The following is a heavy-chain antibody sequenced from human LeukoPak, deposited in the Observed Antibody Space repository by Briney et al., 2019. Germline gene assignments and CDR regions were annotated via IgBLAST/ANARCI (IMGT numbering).Heavy chain of an antibody. Sequence: GGSLRLSCAASGFTFSHAWMSWVRQAPGKGLEWVGRIKSKTEGETTDYAAPVKGRFTISRDDSKNTLYLQMNSLKTEDTAVYYCTSNMVQWGQGTLVTVSS. J-gene: IGHJ4*02. CDR1: GFTFSHAW. CDR2: IKSKTEGETT. D-gene: IGHD3-10*01. V-gene: IGHV3-15*01. CDR3: TSNMVQ.